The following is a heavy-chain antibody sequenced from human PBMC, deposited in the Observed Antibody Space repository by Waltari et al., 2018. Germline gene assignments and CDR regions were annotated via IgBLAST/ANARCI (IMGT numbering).Heavy chain of an antibody. D-gene: IGHD6-13*01. CDR2: INHSGST. CDR1: GGSFSGYS. CDR3: ASNPKDSNNWFDP. Sequence: QVQLQQWGAGLLKPSETLSLTCAVYGGSFSGYSWSWIRQPPGKGLEWIGEINHSGSTNYNPSLKSRVTISVDTSKNQFSLKLSSVTAADTAVYYCASNPKDSNNWFDPWGQGTLVTVSS. V-gene: IGHV4-34*01. J-gene: IGHJ5*02.